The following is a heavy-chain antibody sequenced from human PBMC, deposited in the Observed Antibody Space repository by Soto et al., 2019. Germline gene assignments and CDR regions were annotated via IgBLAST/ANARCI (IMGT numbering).Heavy chain of an antibody. Sequence: EVQLVESGGGLSPPGGSLRLSCAAFGFLVNSAYMTWVRKAPGKGLEWLSMINSDGSTLYAESVKGRFTISRDNSKNRLDLQMNSLRAEDTAMYYCARIGYSFAWGYWGQGTLVIVTS. CDR2: INSDGST. V-gene: IGHV3-53*01. CDR1: GFLVNSAY. D-gene: IGHD5-18*01. J-gene: IGHJ4*02. CDR3: ARIGYSFAWGY.